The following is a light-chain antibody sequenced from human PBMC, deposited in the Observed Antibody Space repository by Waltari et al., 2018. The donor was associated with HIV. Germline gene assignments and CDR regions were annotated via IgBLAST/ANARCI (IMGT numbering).Light chain of an antibody. J-gene: IGLJ3*02. CDR2: EVS. Sequence: HSALTQPASVSGSPGQSITISCTGTSSDIGGYKYVSWYQQQPGKAPKLMISEVSNRPSGVSNRFSGSKSGNTASLTSSGLQAEDEADYYCSSYTTSSTWVFGGGTKLTVL. V-gene: IGLV2-14*01. CDR3: SSYTTSSTWV. CDR1: SSDIGGYKY.